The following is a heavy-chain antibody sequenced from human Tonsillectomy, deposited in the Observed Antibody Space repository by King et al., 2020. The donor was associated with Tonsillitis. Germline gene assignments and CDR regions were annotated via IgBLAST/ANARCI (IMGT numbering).Heavy chain of an antibody. V-gene: IGHV3-9*01. CDR1: VFTFHNDV. Sequence: VQLVASGGALVQPGRSLRLSCAASVFTFHNDVLHWVRQPPGKGLEWVSGIFLTGGRLDYADSVKGRFTVSRDNAKTTLYLQMHSLRVADTAREYCRKEKKAGGEKSGGKGTTGT. CDR2: IFLTGGRL. D-gene: IGHD1-26*01. CDR3: RKEKKAGGEKS. J-gene: IGHJ6*03.